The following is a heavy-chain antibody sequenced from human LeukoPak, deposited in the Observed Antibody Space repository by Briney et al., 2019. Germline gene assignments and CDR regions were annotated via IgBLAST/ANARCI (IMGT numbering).Heavy chain of an antibody. Sequence: KPSETLSLTCAVYDGSFSRYYWSWIRQPPGKGLEWIGEINHSGTTNYNPSLESRVTISVDTSKNQFSLKLSSVTAADTAVYYCARDNKRAGDYWGQGTLVTVSS. CDR2: INHSGTT. V-gene: IGHV4-34*01. D-gene: IGHD1-1*01. CDR3: ARDNKRAGDY. J-gene: IGHJ4*02. CDR1: DGSFSRYY.